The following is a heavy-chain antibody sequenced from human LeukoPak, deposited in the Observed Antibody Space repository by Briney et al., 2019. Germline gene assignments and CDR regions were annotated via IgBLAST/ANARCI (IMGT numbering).Heavy chain of an antibody. CDR1: GFTFDDYA. CDR3: AKDSSRSSPQTMIRFRYYYYGMDV. Sequence: GGSLRLSCAASGFTFDDYAMHWVRQAPGKGLEWVSGISWNSGSIGYADSVKGRFTISRDNAKNSLYLQMNSLRAEDTALYYCAKDSSRSSPQTMIRFRYYYYGMDVWGQGTTVTVSS. J-gene: IGHJ6*02. V-gene: IGHV3-9*01. CDR2: ISWNSGSI. D-gene: IGHD1-26*01.